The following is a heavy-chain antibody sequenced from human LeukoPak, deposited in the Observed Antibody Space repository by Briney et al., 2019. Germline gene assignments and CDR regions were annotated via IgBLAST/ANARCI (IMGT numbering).Heavy chain of an antibody. J-gene: IGHJ5*02. Sequence: SETLSLTCTVSGGSISSSSYYWGWIRQPPGKGLEWIGSIYYSASTYYNPSLKSRVTIFVDTSKSQFSLKLSSVTAADTAVYYCARQTRFLEWLPTKWYDPWGQGTLVTVSS. CDR2: IYYSAST. D-gene: IGHD3-3*01. CDR1: GGSISSSSYY. CDR3: ARQTRFLEWLPTKWYDP. V-gene: IGHV4-39*01.